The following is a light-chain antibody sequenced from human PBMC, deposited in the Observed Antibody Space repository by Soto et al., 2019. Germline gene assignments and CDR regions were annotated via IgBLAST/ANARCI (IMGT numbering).Light chain of an antibody. Sequence: ETVLTQSPGTLSLSPGERATLSCRASQSIDSSYLAWYQQKPGQAPRLLIYGTSNSATGIPDRFSGSGSGTDFTLTISRLEPEDFAVYYCQQYGSSPYTFGQGTKLEIK. V-gene: IGKV3-20*01. CDR1: QSIDSSY. CDR3: QQYGSSPYT. J-gene: IGKJ2*01. CDR2: GTS.